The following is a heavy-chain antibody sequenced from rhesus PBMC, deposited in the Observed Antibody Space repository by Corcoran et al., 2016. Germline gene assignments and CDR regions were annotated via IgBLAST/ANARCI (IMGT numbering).Heavy chain of an antibody. D-gene: IGHD6-25*01. J-gene: IGHJ4*01. CDR2: IYGSGSST. CDR3: ARVGVYSGSWTHFDY. CDR1: GVSIRSSY. V-gene: IGHV4-169*01. Sequence: QLQLQESGPGLVQPSETLSLTCAVSGVSIRSSYWSCIRQAPGKGLEGIGYIYGSGSSTNDNPSRKSRVTLSVDTSKNQLSLKLSSVTAADTAVYYCARVGVYSGSWTHFDYWGQGVLVTVSS.